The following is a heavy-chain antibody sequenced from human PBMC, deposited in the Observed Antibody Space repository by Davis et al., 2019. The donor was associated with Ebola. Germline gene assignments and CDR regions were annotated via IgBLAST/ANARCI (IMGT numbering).Heavy chain of an antibody. CDR2: IRSKANSYAT. J-gene: IGHJ6*02. V-gene: IGHV3-73*01. CDR1: GFTFSGSA. CDR3: TSDTGYSSSWFYYYYGMDV. Sequence: PGGSLRLSCAASGFTFSGSAMHWVRQASGEGLEWVGRIRSKANSYATAYAASVKGRFTISRDDSKNTAYLQMNSLKTEDTAVYYCTSDTGYSSSWFYYYYGMDVWGQGTTVTVSS. D-gene: IGHD6-13*01.